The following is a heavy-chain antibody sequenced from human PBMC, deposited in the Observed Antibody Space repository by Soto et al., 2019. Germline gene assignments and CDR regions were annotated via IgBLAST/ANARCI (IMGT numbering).Heavy chain of an antibody. Sequence: ASVKLSCKASGYTFTSYDINWVRQATGQGLEWMGWMNPNSGNKGYAQKFQGRVNMTRNTSISTAYMELSSLRSEDTAVFYCARAVDIVATTNYYMDVWGKGTTVTVSS. CDR2: MNPNSGNK. V-gene: IGHV1-8*01. J-gene: IGHJ6*03. D-gene: IGHD5-12*01. CDR1: GYTFTSYD. CDR3: ARAVDIVATTNYYMDV.